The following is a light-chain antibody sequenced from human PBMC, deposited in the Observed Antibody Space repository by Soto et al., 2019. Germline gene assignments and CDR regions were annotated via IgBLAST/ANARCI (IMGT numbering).Light chain of an antibody. J-gene: IGKJ2*01. V-gene: IGKV4-1*01. Sequence: DIVMTQSPDSLAVSLGERATINCKSSQSLLANCNNKNCLAWYQHKPGQPPKMRILWASTRESGVPDRFSGSGYGTDFTLPISSLQAEDAAVYYCQHFFSPPFPFGQGTKLKIK. CDR3: QHFFSPPFP. CDR2: WAS. CDR1: QSLLANCNNKNC.